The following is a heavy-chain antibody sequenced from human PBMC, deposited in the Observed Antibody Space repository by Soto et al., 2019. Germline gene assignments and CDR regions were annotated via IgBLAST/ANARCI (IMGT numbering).Heavy chain of an antibody. D-gene: IGHD1-26*01. CDR1: GGSVSSGSYY. Sequence: SETLSLTCTVSGGSVSSGSYYWSWIRQPPGKGLEWIGYIYYSGSTNYNPSLKSRVTISVDTSKNQFSLKLSSVTAADTAVYYCALQGGPYYYVMDVWGQGTTVTVSS. V-gene: IGHV4-61*01. J-gene: IGHJ6*02. CDR2: IYYSGST. CDR3: ALQGGPYYYVMDV.